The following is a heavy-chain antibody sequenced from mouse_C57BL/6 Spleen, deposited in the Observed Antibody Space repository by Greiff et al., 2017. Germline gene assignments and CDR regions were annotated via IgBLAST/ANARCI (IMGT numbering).Heavy chain of an antibody. J-gene: IGHJ2*01. CDR3: ARKAQATSLDY. CDR2: ISSGSSTI. V-gene: IGHV5-17*01. Sequence: VKLEESGGGLVKPGGSLKLSCAASGFTFSDYGMHWVRQAPEKGLEWVAYISSGSSTIYYADTVKGRFTISRDNAKNTLFLQMTSLRSEDTAMYYCARKAQATSLDYWGQGTTLTVSS. CDR1: GFTFSDYG. D-gene: IGHD3-2*02.